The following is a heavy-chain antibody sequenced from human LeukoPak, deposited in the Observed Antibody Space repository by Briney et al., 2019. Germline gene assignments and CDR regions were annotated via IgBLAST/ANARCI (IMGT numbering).Heavy chain of an antibody. J-gene: IGHJ5*02. CDR3: ARDLSDSSGYYLNWFDP. V-gene: IGHV3-7*01. D-gene: IGHD3-22*01. Sequence: PGGSLRLSCAASGFTFSSYWMSWVRQAPGKGLEWVANIKQDGSEEYYVDSVKGRFTISRDNAKNSLYLQMNSLRAEDTAVYYCARDLSDSSGYYLNWFDPWGQGTLVTVSS. CDR1: GFTFSSYW. CDR2: IKQDGSEE.